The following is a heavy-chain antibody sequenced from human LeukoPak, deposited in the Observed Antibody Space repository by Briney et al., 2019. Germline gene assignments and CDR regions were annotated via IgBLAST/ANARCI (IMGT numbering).Heavy chain of an antibody. CDR3: ARAPSHSSGYYLPY. Sequence: GRSLRLSCAASGFTFNNYSMHWVRRAPGKGLEWVAVISYDENNKFYADSVRGRFTISRDNSNNTLYLQMDSLRAEDTAVYYCARAPSHSSGYYLPYWGQGTLLTVSS. CDR1: GFTFNNYS. D-gene: IGHD3-22*01. J-gene: IGHJ4*02. V-gene: IGHV3-30-3*01. CDR2: ISYDENNK.